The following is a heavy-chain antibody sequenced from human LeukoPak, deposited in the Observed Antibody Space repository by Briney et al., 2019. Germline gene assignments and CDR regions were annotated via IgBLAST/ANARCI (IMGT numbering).Heavy chain of an antibody. J-gene: IGHJ3*02. D-gene: IGHD4-17*01. CDR1: GHTFTGYY. CDR2: INPNSGGT. CDR3: ASWGVTTVTAFDI. Sequence: GASVKVSCKASGHTFTGYYMHWVRQAPGQGLEWMGWINPNSGGTNYAQKCQGRVTMTRDTSISTAYMELSRLRSDDTAVYYCASWGVTTVTAFDIWGQGTMVTVSS. V-gene: IGHV1-2*02.